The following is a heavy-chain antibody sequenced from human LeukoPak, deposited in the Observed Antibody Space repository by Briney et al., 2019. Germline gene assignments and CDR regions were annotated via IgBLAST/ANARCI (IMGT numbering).Heavy chain of an antibody. Sequence: SVKVSCKASGGTFSSYAISWVRQAPGQGLEWMGGIIPIFGTANYAQKFQGRVTITADESTSTAYMELSSLRSEDTAVYYCARGYCSGGSCYEVFDYWGQGTLVTVSS. CDR1: GGTFSSYA. CDR3: ARGYCSGGSCYEVFDY. V-gene: IGHV1-69*13. CDR2: IIPIFGTA. J-gene: IGHJ4*02. D-gene: IGHD2-15*01.